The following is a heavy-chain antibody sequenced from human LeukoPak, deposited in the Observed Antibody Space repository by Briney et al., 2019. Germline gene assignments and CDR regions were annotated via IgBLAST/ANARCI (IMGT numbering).Heavy chain of an antibody. CDR3: ARVPYYYDSSGMY. CDR1: GGSISSSSYY. Sequence: PSETLSLTCTVSGGSISSSSYYWGWIRQPPGKGLEWIGSIYYSGSTYYNPSLKSRVTISVDPSKNQFSLKLSSVTAADTAVYYCARVPYYYDSSGMYWGQGTLVTVSS. V-gene: IGHV4-39*07. CDR2: IYYSGST. J-gene: IGHJ4*02. D-gene: IGHD3-22*01.